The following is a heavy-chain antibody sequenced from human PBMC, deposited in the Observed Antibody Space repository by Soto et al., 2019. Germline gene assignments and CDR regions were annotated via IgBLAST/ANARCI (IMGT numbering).Heavy chain of an antibody. D-gene: IGHD5-12*01. CDR1: GFTFSSYA. V-gene: IGHV3-23*01. J-gene: IGHJ4*02. Sequence: GSLRLSCAASGFTFSSYAMSWVRQAPGKGPEWVSAISGSGGSTYYADSVKGRFTISRDNSKNTLYLQMNSLRAEDTAVYYCANHMVPYSGYDPMMTYYFDYWGQGTLVTVSS. CDR2: ISGSGGST. CDR3: ANHMVPYSGYDPMMTYYFDY.